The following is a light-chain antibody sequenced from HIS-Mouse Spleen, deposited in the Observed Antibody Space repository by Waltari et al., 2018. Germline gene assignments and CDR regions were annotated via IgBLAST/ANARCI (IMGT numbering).Light chain of an antibody. CDR1: QSFSSN. V-gene: IGKV3-15*01. CDR3: QQYNNWPPTWT. J-gene: IGKJ1*01. CDR2: GAS. Sequence: EIVMTQSPATLSVSPGERATLPCRASQSFSSNLAWYQQKPGQAPRLLIYGASTRATGIPARFSGSGSGTEFTLTISSLQSEDFAVYYCQQYNNWPPTWTFGQGTKVEIK.